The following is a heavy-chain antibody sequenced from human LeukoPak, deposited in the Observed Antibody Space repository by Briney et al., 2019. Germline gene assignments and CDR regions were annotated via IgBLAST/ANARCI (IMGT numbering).Heavy chain of an antibody. J-gene: IGHJ6*03. CDR3: AKDAGVGSSSLSYYWYIDF. D-gene: IGHD6-6*01. Sequence: GGSLRLSCAASGFTFGDYGMHWVRQAPGKGLEWVSSINWSSGHKAYAASVEGRFTISRDNTKNFLYLQMSSLRPDDTAFYYCAKDAGVGSSSLSYYWYIDFWDKGTTVIVSS. CDR2: INWSSGHK. CDR1: GFTFGDYG. V-gene: IGHV3-9*01.